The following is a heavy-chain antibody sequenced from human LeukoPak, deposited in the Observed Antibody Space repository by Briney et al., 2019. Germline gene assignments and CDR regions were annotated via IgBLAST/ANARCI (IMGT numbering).Heavy chain of an antibody. CDR2: ISSSSINI. Sequence: GGSLRLSCAPSGFTFSGYSMNWVRQAAGKGLEWTSYISSSSINIHYGDSVKGRFTISRDNAENSLYLQMNSLTAEDTAVYYCARDSIQLWPNAIDFWGPGTLVTVSS. CDR3: ARDSIQLWPNAIDF. CDR1: GFTFSGYS. J-gene: IGHJ4*02. V-gene: IGHV3-48*01. D-gene: IGHD1-1*01.